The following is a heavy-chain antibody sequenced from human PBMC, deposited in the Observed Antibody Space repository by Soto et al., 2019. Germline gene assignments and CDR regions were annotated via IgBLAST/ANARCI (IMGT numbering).Heavy chain of an antibody. Sequence: NPSETLSLTCTVSGGSVSSGSYYWSWIRQPPGKGLEWIGYIYYSGSTNYNPSLKSRVTISVDTSKNQFSLKLSSVTAADTAVYYCARDFRYYDSSGYGAFDIWGQGTMVTVSS. CDR1: GGSVSSGSYY. CDR3: ARDFRYYDSSGYGAFDI. D-gene: IGHD3-22*01. V-gene: IGHV4-61*01. J-gene: IGHJ3*02. CDR2: IYYSGST.